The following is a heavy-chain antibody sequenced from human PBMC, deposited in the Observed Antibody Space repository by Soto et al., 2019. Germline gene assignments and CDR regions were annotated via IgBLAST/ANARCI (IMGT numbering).Heavy chain of an antibody. Sequence: ASVKVSCKASGYTFTSYYMHWVRQAPGQGLEWMGIINPSGGSTSYAQKFQGRVTMTTDTSTSTVYMELRSLRSDDTAVYYCAREGYVPYYYYGMDVWGQGTTVTVSS. CDR2: INPSGGST. CDR1: GYTFTSYY. V-gene: IGHV1-46*01. D-gene: IGHD3-16*01. CDR3: AREGYVPYYYYGMDV. J-gene: IGHJ6*02.